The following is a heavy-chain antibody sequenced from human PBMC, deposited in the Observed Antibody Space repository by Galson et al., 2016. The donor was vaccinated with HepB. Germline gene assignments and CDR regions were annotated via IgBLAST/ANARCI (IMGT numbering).Heavy chain of an antibody. CDR2: ITSDSRDI. V-gene: IGHV3-48*01. J-gene: IGHJ6*02. CDR1: GLTFSRKG. CDR3: VEQRKGAPYGMDV. D-gene: IGHD1/OR15-1a*01. Sequence: SLRLSCAGSGLTFSRKGMGWVRQAPGKGLEWISYITSDSRDIYYADSVKGRFTISREDAKNSLYLQMNSLRAGDTAVYYCVEQRKGAPYGMDVWGQGTTVTVSS.